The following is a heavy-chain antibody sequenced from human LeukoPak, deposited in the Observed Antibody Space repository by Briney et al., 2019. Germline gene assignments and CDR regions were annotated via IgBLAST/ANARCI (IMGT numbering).Heavy chain of an antibody. V-gene: IGHV4-59*01. J-gene: IGHJ4*02. Sequence: ASETLSLTCTVSGGPITNYFWSWIRQPPGKGLEWIGYIYFTLGRFYYNPALKSRVSMSLDTSRSQFSLNLTSVTAADTAVYYCARGPGVFDYWGQGTLVTVSS. CDR2: IYFTLGRF. CDR3: ARGPGVFDY. D-gene: IGHD3-10*01. CDR1: GGPITNYF.